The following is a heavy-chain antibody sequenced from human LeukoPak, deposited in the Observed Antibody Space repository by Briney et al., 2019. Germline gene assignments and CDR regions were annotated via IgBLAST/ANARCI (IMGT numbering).Heavy chain of an antibody. Sequence: PSETLSLTCTVSGYSISSGYYWGWIRQPPGKGLEWIGSICHSGSTYYNPSLKSRVTISVDTSKNQFSLKLSSVTAADTAVYYCAREIGRGSYADYWGQGTLVTVSS. V-gene: IGHV4-38-2*02. D-gene: IGHD1-26*01. J-gene: IGHJ4*02. CDR3: AREIGRGSYADY. CDR1: GYSISSGYY. CDR2: ICHSGST.